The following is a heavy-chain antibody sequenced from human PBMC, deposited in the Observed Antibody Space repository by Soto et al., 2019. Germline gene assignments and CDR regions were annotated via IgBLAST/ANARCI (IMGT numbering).Heavy chain of an antibody. CDR2: TYYRSKWYN. J-gene: IGHJ6*02. D-gene: IGHD4-17*01. CDR1: GDSVSSNSAA. Sequence: PSQTLSLTCAISGDSVSSNSAAWNWIRQSPSRGLEWLGRTYYRSKWYNDYAVSVKSRITINPDTSKNQFSLQLNSVTPEDTAVYYCASAHDYGGSKYYGMDVWGQGTTVTVSS. CDR3: ASAHDYGGSKYYGMDV. V-gene: IGHV6-1*01.